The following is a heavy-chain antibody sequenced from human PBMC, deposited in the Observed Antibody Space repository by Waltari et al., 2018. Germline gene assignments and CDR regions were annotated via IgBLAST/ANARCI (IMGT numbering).Heavy chain of an antibody. CDR3: SCYSGGNSLDYYLDV. J-gene: IGHJ6*03. CDR2: IKHSGST. D-gene: IGHD2-21*01. CDR1: RGSFSGSD. Sequence: QGQLRQWGAGLVEPAETLSLTWADYRGSFSGSDWRGIRQPPGKGLKWIGEIKHSGSTNYTQSLNSRFTLSVDTSNNQFSPKLRSVTAADTDVSSFSCYSGGNSLDYYLDVWGQGTTVTVSS. V-gene: IGHV4-34*01.